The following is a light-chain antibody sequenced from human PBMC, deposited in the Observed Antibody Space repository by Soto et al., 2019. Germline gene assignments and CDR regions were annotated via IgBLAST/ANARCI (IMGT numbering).Light chain of an antibody. CDR2: GTS. V-gene: IGKV1-17*01. CDR1: QSIRNN. J-gene: IGKJ1*01. Sequence: DVQMTQSPASLFASVGDGGTSTFRASQSIRNNLGWYQQKPGKAPKRLIYGTSNLQYGAPSRFSGSGSGTEFTLTITSLQPEDFATYYCLQHDTYPRTFGQGTKVDIK. CDR3: LQHDTYPRT.